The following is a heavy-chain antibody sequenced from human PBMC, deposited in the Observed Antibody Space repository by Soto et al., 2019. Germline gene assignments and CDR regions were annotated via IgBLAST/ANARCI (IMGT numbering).Heavy chain of an antibody. Sequence: QVQLVQSGAEVKKPGSSVKVSCRASGGTFSTYSINWVRQAPGQGLEWMGNIIPMFGTPNYARKFQGRVTMTSDESTTTAYMELSSLTSEDTAVYYCVRGCCNRNYVPDGFGIWGQGTMVTVSS. J-gene: IGHJ3*02. V-gene: IGHV1-69*18. CDR3: VRGCCNRNYVPDGFGI. CDR1: GGTFSTYS. CDR2: IIPMFGTP. D-gene: IGHD1-7*01.